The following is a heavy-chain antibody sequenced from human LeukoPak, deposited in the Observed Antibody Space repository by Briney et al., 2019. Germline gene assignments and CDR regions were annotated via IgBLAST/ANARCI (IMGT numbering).Heavy chain of an antibody. CDR3: AREGDIVVVVAAIYFDY. CDR1: GFTFSSYS. CDR2: ISSSSSYI. D-gene: IGHD2-15*01. Sequence: PGGSLRLSXAASGFTFSSYSMNWVRQAPGKGLEWVSSISSSSSYIYYADSVKGRFTISRDNAKNSLYLQMNSLRAEDTAVYYCAREGDIVVVVAAIYFDYWGQRTLVTVSS. V-gene: IGHV3-21*01. J-gene: IGHJ4*02.